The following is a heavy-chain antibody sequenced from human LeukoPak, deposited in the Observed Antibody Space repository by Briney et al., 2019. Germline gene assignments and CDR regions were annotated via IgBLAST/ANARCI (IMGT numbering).Heavy chain of an antibody. Sequence: ASVKVSCKASGYKFTNYGISWVRQAPGQGLEWMGWISPYNGNTIYAQKLQGRVTMTTDTSTSTAYMELRSLRSDDTAVYYCARGPRGTMISFDPWGQGTLVTVSS. D-gene: IGHD3-22*01. V-gene: IGHV1-18*01. CDR2: ISPYNGNT. CDR3: ARGPRGTMISFDP. J-gene: IGHJ5*02. CDR1: GYKFTNYG.